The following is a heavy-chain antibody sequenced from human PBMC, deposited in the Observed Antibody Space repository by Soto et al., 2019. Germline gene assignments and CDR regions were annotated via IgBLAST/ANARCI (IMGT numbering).Heavy chain of an antibody. CDR1: GVNFSAYG. D-gene: IGHD1-26*01. CDR2: LSLDASTK. V-gene: IGHV3-30*03. Sequence: QVQLVESGGGVVQPGRSLRLSCAASGVNFSAYGMHWVRQAPGTGLELVALLSLDASTKYYADSVKGRCTSSRDTSSNTLYVQMHSLRGEDTAVYYCRVGVSEWCQGTRVTVSP. J-gene: IGHJ1*01. CDR3: RVGVSE.